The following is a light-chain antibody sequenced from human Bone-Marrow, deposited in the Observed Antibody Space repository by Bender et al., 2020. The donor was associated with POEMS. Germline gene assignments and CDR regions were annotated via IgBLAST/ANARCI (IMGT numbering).Light chain of an antibody. CDR1: MLRDKY. CDR2: QNT. Sequence: SYELTQPPSVSVSPGQTASITCSGDMLRDKYTSWYLQKSGQSPVLVIYQNTQRPSGIPARFSGSKSGTSASLAISDIQSEDEGDYYCSSWDDSLSGWVFGGGTKLTVL. CDR3: SSWDDSLSGWV. J-gene: IGLJ3*02. V-gene: IGLV3-1*01.